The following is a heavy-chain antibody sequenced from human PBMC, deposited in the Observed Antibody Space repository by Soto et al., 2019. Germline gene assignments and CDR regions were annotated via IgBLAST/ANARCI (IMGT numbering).Heavy chain of an antibody. J-gene: IGHJ5*02. V-gene: IGHV3-30-3*01. D-gene: IGHD3-22*01. CDR3: AVGRHKTSGSNTWFDP. Sequence: GGSLRLSCAASGFTFSSYAMHWVRQAPGKGLEWVAVISYDGSNKYYADSVKGRFTISRDNSKNTLYLQMHRLRADDSAIYFCAVGRHKTSGSNTWFDPWGRGTQVTVS. CDR1: GFTFSSYA. CDR2: ISYDGSNK.